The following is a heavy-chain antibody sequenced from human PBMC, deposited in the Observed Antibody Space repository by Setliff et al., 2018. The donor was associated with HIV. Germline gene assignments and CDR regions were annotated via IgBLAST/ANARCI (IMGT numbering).Heavy chain of an antibody. J-gene: IGHJ5*02. V-gene: IGHV4-34*01. CDR3: ARGRLRAVTAMIKKRASYTWFDP. CDR1: GGSLSGNY. D-gene: IGHD5-18*01. CDR2: INQSGSV. Sequence: SETLSLTCAVYGGSLSGNYWGWIRQPPGKGLEWIGDINQSGSVNYNPSLKSRVTISVDRSKNQVSLKLISVTAADTAMYYCARGRLRAVTAMIKKRASYTWFDPWGQGTLVTVSS.